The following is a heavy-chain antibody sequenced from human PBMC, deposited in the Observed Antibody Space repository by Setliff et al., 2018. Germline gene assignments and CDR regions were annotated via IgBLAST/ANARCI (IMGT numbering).Heavy chain of an antibody. V-gene: IGHV3-48*01. CDR3: ARGIGTLDISRYFDY. D-gene: IGHD5-12*01. CDR1: GPTFSRYS. Sequence: QSGGSLRLSCAAPGPTFSRYSMNWVRQAPGKGLEWISYISSSNSGMYYADSVKGRFTISRDSAKNSVYLQMNSLRAEDTAVYYCARGIGTLDISRYFDYWGQGTLVTVSS. J-gene: IGHJ4*02. CDR2: ISSSNSGM.